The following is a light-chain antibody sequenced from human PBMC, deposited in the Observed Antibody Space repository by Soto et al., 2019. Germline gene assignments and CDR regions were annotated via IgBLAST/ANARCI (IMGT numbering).Light chain of an antibody. CDR1: QSPMHSDGYNH. Sequence: DIVMTQSPLSLSVTPGEPASISCRSSQSPMHSDGYNHLDWYLQKPGQSPQLLLFLGSYRASGVPVRFSGSGSGTDFTLKISRVEAEDVGLYYCMQCLQIPYTFGQGTRLEIK. CDR2: LGS. J-gene: IGKJ5*01. CDR3: MQCLQIPYT. V-gene: IGKV2-28*01.